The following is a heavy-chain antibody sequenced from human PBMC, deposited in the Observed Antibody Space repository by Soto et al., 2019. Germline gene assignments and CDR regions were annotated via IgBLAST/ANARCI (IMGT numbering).Heavy chain of an antibody. CDR1: GDSVSSNTAS. Sequence: SHTLSLTCAISGDSVSSNTASWNWIRQSPSRGLEGLGRTYFRSKWYNDYAVSVKSRIIINPDTSNNQFSLQLNSVTPEDTAVYFCAKGDNLGPKTGYAFDPWGQGIMVTVSS. D-gene: IGHD5-12*01. V-gene: IGHV6-1*01. J-gene: IGHJ5*02. CDR2: TYFRSKWYN. CDR3: AKGDNLGPKTGYAFDP.